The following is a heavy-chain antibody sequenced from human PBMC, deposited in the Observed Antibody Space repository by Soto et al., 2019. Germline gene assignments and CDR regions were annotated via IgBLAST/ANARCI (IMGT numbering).Heavy chain of an antibody. Sequence: QVQLQESGPGLVKPSQTLSLTCTVSGGSISSGDYYWSWIRQPPGKGLEWIGYIYYSGSTYYNPSLKSRVTISVDTSKNQFSLKLSSVTAADTAVYYCARGAAAGANSRNWFDPWGQGTLVTVSS. D-gene: IGHD6-13*01. CDR2: IYYSGST. V-gene: IGHV4-30-4*01. CDR1: GGSISSGDYY. CDR3: ARGAAAGANSRNWFDP. J-gene: IGHJ5*02.